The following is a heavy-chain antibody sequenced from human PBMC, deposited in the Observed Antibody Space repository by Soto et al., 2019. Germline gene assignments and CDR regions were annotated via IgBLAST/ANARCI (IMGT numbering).Heavy chain of an antibody. CDR1: GDSLRSYF. Sequence: PSETLSLTCTVSGDSLRSYFWNWIRQPPGKGLEWIAYIHFGGSTNYNPSLKSRVTMSVDTSKNQFSLRLASVAAADTAIYYCARSDYGEFDYWGQGVLVTVSS. J-gene: IGHJ4*02. CDR2: IHFGGST. V-gene: IGHV4-59*01. D-gene: IGHD4-17*01. CDR3: ARSDYGEFDY.